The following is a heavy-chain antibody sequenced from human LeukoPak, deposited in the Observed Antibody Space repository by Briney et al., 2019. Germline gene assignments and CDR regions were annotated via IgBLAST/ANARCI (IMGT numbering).Heavy chain of an antibody. Sequence: SETLSLTCTVSGGSISSSSYYWGWIRQPPGKGLEWIGSIYYSGSIYYNPSLKSRVTISVDTSKNQFSLKLSSVTAADTAVYYCARHGPDYGDYPYYYYGMDVWGQGTTVTVSS. CDR2: IYYSGSI. V-gene: IGHV4-39*01. J-gene: IGHJ6*02. CDR3: ARHGPDYGDYPYYYYGMDV. D-gene: IGHD4-17*01. CDR1: GGSISSSSYY.